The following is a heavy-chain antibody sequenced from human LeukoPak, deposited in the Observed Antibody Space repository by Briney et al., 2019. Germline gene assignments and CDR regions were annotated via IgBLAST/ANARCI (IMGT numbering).Heavy chain of an antibody. J-gene: IGHJ4*02. CDR2: IYSGGST. V-gene: IGHV3-66*01. D-gene: IGHD3-9*01. Sequence: GGSLRLSCAASGFTFNNYWMSWVRQAPGKGLEWVSVIYSGGSTYYADSVKGRFTISRDNSKNTLYLQMNSLRAEDTAVYYCARDDYDILTGYYPLWGQGTLVTVSS. CDR3: ARDDYDILTGYYPL. CDR1: GFTFNNYW.